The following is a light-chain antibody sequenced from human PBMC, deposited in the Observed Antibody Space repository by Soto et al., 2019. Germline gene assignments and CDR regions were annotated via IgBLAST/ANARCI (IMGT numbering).Light chain of an antibody. CDR1: QSVSSSY. CDR2: GAS. V-gene: IGKV3-20*01. Sequence: EIVLTQSPGTLSLSPGERATLSCRASQSVSSSYLAWYQQKPGQAPRLLIYGASGRATGIPDRLGGSGSGTDFTLTITRLEPEDFAVYYCQQYGSSPGITFGQGTRLAIK. J-gene: IGKJ5*01. CDR3: QQYGSSPGIT.